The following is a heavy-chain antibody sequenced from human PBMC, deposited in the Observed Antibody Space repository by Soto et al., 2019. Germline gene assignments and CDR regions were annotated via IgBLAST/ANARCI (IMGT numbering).Heavy chain of an antibody. CDR3: ARESSGGGFFDY. J-gene: IGHJ4*02. D-gene: IGHD5-12*01. CDR1: GVTVSSYA. Sequence: SVKVSCKASGVTVSSYAISWVRQAPGQGLEWMGGIIPIFGTANYAQKFQGRVTITADKSTSTAYMELSSLRSEDTAVYYCARESSGGGFFDYWGKGTLVTVSS. CDR2: IIPIFGTA. V-gene: IGHV1-69*06.